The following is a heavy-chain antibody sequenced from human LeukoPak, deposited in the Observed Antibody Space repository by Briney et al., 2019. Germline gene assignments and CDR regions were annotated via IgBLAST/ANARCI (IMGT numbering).Heavy chain of an antibody. CDR2: INTNTGNP. Sequence: ASVKVSCKASGYTFTSYAMKWVRQAPGQGLEWMGWINTNTGNPTYAQGFTGRFVFSLDTSVSTAYLQISSLKAEDTAVYYCARSPSGYIVELFDYWGQGTLVTVSS. V-gene: IGHV7-4-1*02. J-gene: IGHJ4*02. CDR3: ARSPSGYIVELFDY. CDR1: GYTFTSYA. D-gene: IGHD3-22*01.